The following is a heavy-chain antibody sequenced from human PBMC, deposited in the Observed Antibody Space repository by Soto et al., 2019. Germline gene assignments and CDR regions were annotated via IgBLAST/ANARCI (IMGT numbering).Heavy chain of an antibody. CDR1: GGSISSSSYY. Sequence: SQTLSLTCTVSGGSISSSSYYWGWIRQPPGKGLEWIGSIYYSGSTYYNPSLKSRVTISVDTSKNQFSLKLSSVTAADTAVYYCARRGGTMISDTKLNMWFDPWGQGTLVTVSS. CDR3: ARRGGTMISDTKLNMWFDP. V-gene: IGHV4-39*01. CDR2: IYYSGST. J-gene: IGHJ5*02. D-gene: IGHD3-22*01.